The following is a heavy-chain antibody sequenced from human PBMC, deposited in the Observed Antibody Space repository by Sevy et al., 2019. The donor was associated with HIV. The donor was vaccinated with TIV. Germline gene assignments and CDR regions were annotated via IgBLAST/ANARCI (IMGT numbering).Heavy chain of an antibody. D-gene: IGHD6-13*01. V-gene: IGHV3-30-3*01. Sequence: GGPLRLSCAASGFDFSSYPMHWVRQAPGKGLEWVSVIAYDESTKYYGDSVRGRFTISRDNSKNTLYLQMNSLREEDTGVYYCARQGSSWTFDPWGQGTLVTVSS. CDR3: ARQGSSWTFDP. CDR2: IAYDESTK. J-gene: IGHJ5*02. CDR1: GFDFSSYP.